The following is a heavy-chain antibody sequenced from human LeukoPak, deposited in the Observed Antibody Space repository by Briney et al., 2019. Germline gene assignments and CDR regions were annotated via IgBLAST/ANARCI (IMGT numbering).Heavy chain of an antibody. V-gene: IGHV3-30*04. D-gene: IGHD1-26*01. J-gene: IGHJ3*02. Sequence: GGSLRLSCAASGFSFSSYNMNWVRQAPGKGLEWVAVISYDGSDKYYADSVKGRFTISRDNSKNTLYLQMNSLRAEDTAVYYCAKGKWELRPGGYGAFDIWGQGTMVTVSS. CDR2: ISYDGSDK. CDR1: GFSFSSYN. CDR3: AKGKWELRPGGYGAFDI.